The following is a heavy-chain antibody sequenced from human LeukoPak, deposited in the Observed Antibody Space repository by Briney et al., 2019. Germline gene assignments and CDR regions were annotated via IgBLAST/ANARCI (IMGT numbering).Heavy chain of an antibody. J-gene: IGHJ6*03. D-gene: IGHD2-8*01. Sequence: ASVKVSCKASGYTFTGYYMHWVRQAPGQGLEWMGWINPNSGGTNYAQKFQGWVTMTRDTSISTAYMELSRLRSDDTAVYYCAGEGWSRHHYYYYYMDVWGKGTTVTVSS. CDR3: AGEGWSRHHYYYYYMDV. CDR1: GYTFTGYY. V-gene: IGHV1-2*04. CDR2: INPNSGGT.